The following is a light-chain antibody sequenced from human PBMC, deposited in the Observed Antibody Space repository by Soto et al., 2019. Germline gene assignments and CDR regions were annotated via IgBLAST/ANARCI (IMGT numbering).Light chain of an antibody. V-gene: IGKV1-17*01. CDR3: LQHNVFPRT. J-gene: IGKJ1*01. CDR2: GSS. CDR1: QAIRND. Sequence: DIQMTQSPSSLSASVGDRVTITCRASQAIRNDLAWYQQIPGRAPKRLIYGSSSLQSRVPSRFSGSGSGTEFTLTISSLQPEDFATYYCLQHNVFPRTFGQGTKVEIK.